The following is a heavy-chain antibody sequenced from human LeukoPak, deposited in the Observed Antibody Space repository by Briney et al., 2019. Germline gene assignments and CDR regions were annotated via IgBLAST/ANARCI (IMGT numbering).Heavy chain of an antibody. CDR3: ARAENSYGSYYFDY. D-gene: IGHD5-18*01. V-gene: IGHV3-30-3*01. J-gene: IGHJ4*02. Sequence: PGGSLRLSCAASGFTFSSYAMHWVRQAPGKGLEWVAVISYDGSNKYYADSVKGRFTISRDNSKNTLYLQMNSLRAEDTAVYYCARAENSYGSYYFDYWGQGTLVTVSS. CDR2: ISYDGSNK. CDR1: GFTFSSYA.